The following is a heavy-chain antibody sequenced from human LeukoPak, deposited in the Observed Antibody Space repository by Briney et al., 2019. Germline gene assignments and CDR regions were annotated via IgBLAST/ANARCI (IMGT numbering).Heavy chain of an antibody. CDR2: IYPGDSDT. CDR3: ARLFSSSWSALGY. Sequence: GESLKISCKGSGSSFTSYWIGWLRQLPGKGLEWMGIIYPGDSDTRYSPSFQGQVTISADKSISAAYLQWSSLTASDPAMYYCARLFSSSWSALGYWGQGTLVTVSS. J-gene: IGHJ4*02. V-gene: IGHV5-51*01. D-gene: IGHD6-13*01. CDR1: GSSFTSYW.